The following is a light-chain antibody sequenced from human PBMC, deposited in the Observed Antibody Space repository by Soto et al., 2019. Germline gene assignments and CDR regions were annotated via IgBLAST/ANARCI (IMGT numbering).Light chain of an antibody. CDR3: QHYARSVGT. J-gene: IGKJ1*01. CDR1: QSASRSY. CDR2: GAS. Sequence: EIVLTQSPGTLSLSPGERATVSCRASQSASRSYFAWYQQKPGQAPRLLISGASNRATGIPDRFSGSGSGTDSTLTISRLEPEDFAVYYCQHYARSVGTFGQGTRVEIK. V-gene: IGKV3-20*01.